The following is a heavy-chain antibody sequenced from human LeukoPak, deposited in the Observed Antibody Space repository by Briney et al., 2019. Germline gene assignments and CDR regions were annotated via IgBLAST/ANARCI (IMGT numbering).Heavy chain of an antibody. V-gene: IGHV1-2*02. CDR1: GYTFSDYY. Sequence: WASVKVSCNASGYTFSDYYIHWVRQAPGQGLEWMAWINPNSGGTNYAQKFQGRVTMTGDTSISTAYMELSRLRSDDTAVYYCARVSNSGSYYFDIWGQGTMVTVSS. CDR3: ARVSNSGSYYFDI. D-gene: IGHD1-26*01. J-gene: IGHJ3*02. CDR2: INPNSGGT.